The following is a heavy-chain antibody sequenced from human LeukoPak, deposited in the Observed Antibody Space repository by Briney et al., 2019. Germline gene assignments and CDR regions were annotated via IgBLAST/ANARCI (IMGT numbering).Heavy chain of an antibody. V-gene: IGHV3-7*01. J-gene: IGHJ4*02. CDR3: IRDLFDDYSLDY. D-gene: IGHD3-16*01. Sequence: GGSLRLSCAASGLTFSNYWMNWVRQLPGKGLEWVANIKQDGSEKYYVDSVKGRFTISRDNAKNSLYLQMSSLRVEDTAVYYCIRDLFDDYSLDYWGQGALVTVSS. CDR2: IKQDGSEK. CDR1: GLTFSNYW.